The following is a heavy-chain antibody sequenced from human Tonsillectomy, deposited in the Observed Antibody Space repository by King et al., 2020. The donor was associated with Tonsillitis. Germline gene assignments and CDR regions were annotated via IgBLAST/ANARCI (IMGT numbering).Heavy chain of an antibody. CDR2: ISAYNGNT. J-gene: IGHJ5*02. CDR3: ARDGYCSGGSCMNWFDP. Sequence: VQLVESGAEVKKPGASVKVSCKASGYTFTSYGISWVRQAPGQGLEWMGWISAYNGNTNYAQKLQGRVTMTTDTSTSTAYLELRSLRSDDPAVYYCARDGYCSGGSCMNWFDPWGQGTLVTVSS. V-gene: IGHV1-18*01. D-gene: IGHD2-15*01. CDR1: GYTFTSYG.